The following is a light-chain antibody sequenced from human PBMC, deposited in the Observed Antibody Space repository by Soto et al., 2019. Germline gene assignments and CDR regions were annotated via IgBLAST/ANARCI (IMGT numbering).Light chain of an antibody. CDR2: GAS. Sequence: EIVLTQSPGTLSLAPGERATLSCRASQSVSSSYLAWYQQKPGQAPRLLIYGASSTATGISDRFSGSGSGTDFTLTISRLEPEHFAVYYCQQYGSSPPITFGQGTRTEIK. CDR3: QQYGSSPPIT. V-gene: IGKV3-20*01. CDR1: QSVSSSY. J-gene: IGKJ5*01.